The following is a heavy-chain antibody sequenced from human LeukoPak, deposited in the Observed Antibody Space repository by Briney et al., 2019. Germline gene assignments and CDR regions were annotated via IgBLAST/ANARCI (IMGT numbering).Heavy chain of an antibody. CDR3: ARGRQLGH. J-gene: IGHJ4*02. D-gene: IGHD6-13*01. V-gene: IGHV3-7*03. CDR2: IKEDGSEK. CDR1: GFTFSSYW. Sequence: PGGSLRLSCAASGFTFSSYWMSWVRQAPGKGLEWVANIKEDGSEKNYVGSVKGRFTISRDNVKNSLSLQMNSLRTEDTAVYYCARGRQLGHWGQGTLVTVSS.